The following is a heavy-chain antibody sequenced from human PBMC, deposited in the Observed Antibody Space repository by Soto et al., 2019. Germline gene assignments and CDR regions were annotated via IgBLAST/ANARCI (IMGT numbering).Heavy chain of an antibody. Sequence: EVQLVESGGGLVQPGRSLRLSCAASGFTFDDFAMHWVRRVPWKGLEWVSSITWNSNVIGYADSVKGRFTISRDNAKNSLYLQMNSLRPEDTAFYYCTRGGPDAFCGGGRCYFDYWGQGTLVTVSS. CDR1: GFTFDDFA. CDR2: ITWNSNVI. CDR3: TRGGPDAFCGGGRCYFDY. D-gene: IGHD2-15*01. J-gene: IGHJ4*02. V-gene: IGHV3-9*01.